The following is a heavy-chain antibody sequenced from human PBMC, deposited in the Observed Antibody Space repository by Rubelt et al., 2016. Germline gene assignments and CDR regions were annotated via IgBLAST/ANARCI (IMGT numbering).Heavy chain of an antibody. J-gene: IGHJ4*02. Sequence: QVQLQESGPGLVKPSETLSLTCTVSGGSISGYYWSWVRQPPGKGLEWIGHIYYSGSTNYNPPLKSRVTITVDTSKNQFSLKLSSVTAADTAVYYCARGYGAGNSQLFDCWGQGTLVTVSS. CDR3: ARGYGAGNSQLFDC. CDR2: IYYSGST. D-gene: IGHD6-13*01. V-gene: IGHV4-59*12. CDR1: GGSISGYY.